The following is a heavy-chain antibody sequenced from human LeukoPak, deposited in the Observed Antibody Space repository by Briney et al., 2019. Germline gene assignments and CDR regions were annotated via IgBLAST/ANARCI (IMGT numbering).Heavy chain of an antibody. D-gene: IGHD2-15*01. CDR3: AKGKGSSSSSIDY. CDR1: GFTFNTYA. Sequence: PGGSLRLSCAASGFTFNTYAMSWVRQAPGKGLEWVSAISGSGGSTYYADSVKGRFTISRDNSKNTLYLQIHSLRAEDTAVYYCAKGKGSSSSSIDYWGQGTLVTVSS. V-gene: IGHV3-23*01. J-gene: IGHJ4*02. CDR2: ISGSGGST.